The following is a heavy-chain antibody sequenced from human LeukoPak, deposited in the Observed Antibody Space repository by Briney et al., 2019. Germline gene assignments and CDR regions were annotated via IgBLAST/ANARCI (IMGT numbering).Heavy chain of an antibody. Sequence: GAPVKVSCKVSGYTLTELSMHWVRQAPGKGLEWMGGFDPEDGETIYAQKFQGRVTTTEDTSTDTAYMELSSLRSEDTAVYYCATGPARNAFDIWGQGTMVTVSS. D-gene: IGHD2-2*01. V-gene: IGHV1-24*01. CDR3: ATGPARNAFDI. CDR1: GYTLTELS. J-gene: IGHJ3*02. CDR2: FDPEDGET.